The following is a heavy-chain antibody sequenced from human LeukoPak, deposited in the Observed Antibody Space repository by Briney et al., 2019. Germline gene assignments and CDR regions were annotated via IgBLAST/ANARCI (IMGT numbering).Heavy chain of an antibody. CDR1: GFTFSSYG. CDR3: ARVRSGSYYDLDY. J-gene: IGHJ4*02. D-gene: IGHD1-26*01. Sequence: GGSLRLSCAASGFTFSSYGMHWVRQAPGKGLEWVAVIWYDGSNKYYADSVKGRFTISRDNSKNTLYLQMNSLRAEDTAVYYCARVRSGSYYDLDYWGQGTLVTVSS. V-gene: IGHV3-33*01. CDR2: IWYDGSNK.